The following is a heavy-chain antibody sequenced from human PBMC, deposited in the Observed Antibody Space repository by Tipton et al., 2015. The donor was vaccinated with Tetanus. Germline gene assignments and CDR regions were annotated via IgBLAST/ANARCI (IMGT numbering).Heavy chain of an antibody. V-gene: IGHV1-69*04. J-gene: IGHJ4*02. Sequence: QSGPEVKKPGSSVKVSCKASGGTFSSYAISWVRQAPGQGLEWMGRIIPILGIANYAQKFQGRVTITADKSTSTAYMELSSLRSEDTAVYYCARAVTMIVVVFDYWGQGTLVTVSS. D-gene: IGHD3-22*01. CDR1: GGTFSSYA. CDR2: IIPILGIA. CDR3: ARAVTMIVVVFDY.